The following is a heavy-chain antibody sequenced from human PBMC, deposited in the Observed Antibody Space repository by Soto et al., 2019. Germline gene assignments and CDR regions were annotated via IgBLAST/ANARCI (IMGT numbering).Heavy chain of an antibody. CDR2: IYYSGST. V-gene: IGHV4-39*07. J-gene: IGHJ4*02. CDR3: ARGYGRKFDY. Sequence: PSETLSLTCTVSGGSISSSSYYWGWIRQPPGKGLEWIGSIYYSGSTYYNPSLKSRVTISVDTSKNQFSLKLSSVTAADTAVYYCARGYGRKFDYWGQGTLVTVSS. D-gene: IGHD5-18*01. CDR1: GGSISSSSYY.